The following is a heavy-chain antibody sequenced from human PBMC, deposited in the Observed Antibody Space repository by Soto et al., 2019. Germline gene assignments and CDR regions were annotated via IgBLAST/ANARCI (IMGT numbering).Heavy chain of an antibody. V-gene: IGHV4-39*01. CDR1: GGPIRTRTYS. D-gene: IGHD6-19*01. CDR3: ARHDCFSSGWIFDY. J-gene: IGHJ4*01. Sequence: SETLSLTCAVSGGPIRTRTYSWGWIRQPPGKSLEWIGTIYYHGNTYSNPSLKSRVTISVDTSNNQLSLKLRSVTAADTAVYYCARHDCFSSGWIFDYWALGTLVTVSS. CDR2: IYYHGNT.